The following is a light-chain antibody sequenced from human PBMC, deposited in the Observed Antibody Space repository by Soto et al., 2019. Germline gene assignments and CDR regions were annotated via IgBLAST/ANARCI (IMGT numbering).Light chain of an antibody. Sequence: DIQMTQSPSTLSASVGDRVTITCRANQNVNKWLAWYQQNPGEAPTVLIYDASTLKGGVPSRFSGSESGTEFTLTISRLQRDGFAFYYCRQYSMYSFSVGPGINVEI. V-gene: IGKV1-5*01. CDR1: QNVNKW. J-gene: IGKJ3*01. CDR2: DAS. CDR3: RQYSMYSFS.